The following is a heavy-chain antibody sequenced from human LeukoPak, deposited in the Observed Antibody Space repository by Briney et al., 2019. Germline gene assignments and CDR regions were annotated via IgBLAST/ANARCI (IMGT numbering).Heavy chain of an antibody. CDR2: ISSSSTYT. CDR3: ARLRALEY. CDR1: GFSFRTYW. J-gene: IGHJ4*02. Sequence: GGSLRLSCVASGFSFRTYWMTWVRQAPGKGLEWVSYISSSSTYTNYADSVKGRFSISRDNAKNSLYLQMNNLRAEDTAVYYCARLRALEYWGQGTLVTVSS. V-gene: IGHV3-11*03.